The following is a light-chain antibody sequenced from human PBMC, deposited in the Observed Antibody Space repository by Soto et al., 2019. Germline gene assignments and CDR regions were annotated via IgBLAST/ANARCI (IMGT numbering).Light chain of an antibody. Sequence: QSVLTQPASVSGSPGQSITISCTGTSSDVGGYNFVSWYQQHPGKAPKLMIYEVSNRPSGVSNRFSGSKSGNTASLTISGLQAEDEADYYCSSFTSGSTLFGTGTKVTVI. CDR1: SSDVGGYNF. J-gene: IGLJ1*01. CDR2: EVS. V-gene: IGLV2-14*01. CDR3: SSFTSGSTL.